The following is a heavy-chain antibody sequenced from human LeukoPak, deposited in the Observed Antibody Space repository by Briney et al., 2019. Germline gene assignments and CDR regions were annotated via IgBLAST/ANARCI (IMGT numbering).Heavy chain of an antibody. V-gene: IGHV4-34*01. CDR3: AAATYYDILTGTTDAFDI. Sequence: PSETLSLTCAVYGGSFSGYYWSWIRQPPGKGLEWIGEINHSGTTNYNPSLKSRVTISVDTSKNQFSLKLSSVTAADTAVYYCAAATYYDILTGTTDAFDIWGQGTMVTVSS. CDR2: INHSGTT. CDR1: GGSFSGYY. D-gene: IGHD3-9*01. J-gene: IGHJ3*02.